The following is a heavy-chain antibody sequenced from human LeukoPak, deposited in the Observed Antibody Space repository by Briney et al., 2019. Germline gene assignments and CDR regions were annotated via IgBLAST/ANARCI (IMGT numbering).Heavy chain of an antibody. CDR3: ARMGSGSYFNY. CDR1: GGSFSGYY. V-gene: IGHV4-34*01. D-gene: IGHD1-26*01. Sequence: PSETLSLTCAVYGGSFSGYYWSWIRQPPGKGLEWIGEINHSGSTKYNPSLKSRITISVDTSKNQFSLRLSSVTAADTAVYHCARMGSGSYFNYWGQGTLVTVSS. CDR2: INHSGST. J-gene: IGHJ4*02.